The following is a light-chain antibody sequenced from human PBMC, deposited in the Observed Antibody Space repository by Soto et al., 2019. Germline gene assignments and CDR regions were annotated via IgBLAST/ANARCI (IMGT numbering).Light chain of an antibody. CDR3: QQANSFPIT. CDR1: QGISSW. J-gene: IGKJ5*01. V-gene: IGKV1-12*01. Sequence: DIQMTQSPSSVSASVGDRVTVTCRASQGISSWLAWYQKKPGKAPKLLIYAASSLQSGVPSRFSGSGSGTDFTLPISSLQPEDCAIYFCQQANSFPITFGQGTRLEIK. CDR2: AAS.